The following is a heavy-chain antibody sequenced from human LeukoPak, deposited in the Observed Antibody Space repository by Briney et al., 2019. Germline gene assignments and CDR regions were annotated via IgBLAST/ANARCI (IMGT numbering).Heavy chain of an antibody. CDR1: GFTFSSYW. V-gene: IGHV3-7*01. J-gene: IGHJ3*02. CDR3: ARMDTARLHAFDI. Sequence: GGSLRLSCAASGFTFSSYWMSWVRQAPGKGLEWVANIKQDGSEKYYADSVKGRFTISRDNAKNSLYLQMNSLRAEDTAVYYCARMDTARLHAFDIWGQGTMVTVSS. CDR2: IKQDGSEK. D-gene: IGHD5-18*01.